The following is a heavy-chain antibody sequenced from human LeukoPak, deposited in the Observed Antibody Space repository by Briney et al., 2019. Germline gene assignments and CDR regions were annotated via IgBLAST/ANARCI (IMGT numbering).Heavy chain of an antibody. CDR2: IRYDGSDK. D-gene: IGHD2-2*01. CDR1: GFTFNSYG. V-gene: IGHV3-30*02. Sequence: GGCLRLACAASGFTFNSYGMHWVRQAPGKGLGWVAFIRYDGSDKYYADSVKGRLTISRDNSKNTLYLQMSSLRAEDTAVYYCAKGSYYCSSSSCPQYYYYMDVWGKGTTVTVSS. CDR3: AKGSYYCSSSSCPQYYYYMDV. J-gene: IGHJ6*03.